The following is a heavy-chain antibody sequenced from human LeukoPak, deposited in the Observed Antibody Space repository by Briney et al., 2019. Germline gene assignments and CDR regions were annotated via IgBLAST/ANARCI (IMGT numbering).Heavy chain of an antibody. CDR3: ARDKVGGSMAGSNFDY. J-gene: IGHJ4*02. V-gene: IGHV3-48*03. CDR2: ISGSGSAI. D-gene: IGHD6-19*01. Sequence: PGGSLRLSCAASGFTFSSYEMNWVRQAPGKGLEWVSYISGSGSAIYYADSVKGRFTISRDNAKNSVYLQMNSLSGEDTAVYYCARDKVGGSMAGSNFDYWGQGTLVTVSS. CDR1: GFTFSSYE.